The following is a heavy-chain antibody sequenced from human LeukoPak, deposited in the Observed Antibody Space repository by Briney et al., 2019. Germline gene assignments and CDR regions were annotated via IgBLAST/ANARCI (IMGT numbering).Heavy chain of an antibody. J-gene: IGHJ3*02. V-gene: IGHV1-18*04. Sequence: ASVKVSCKASGYTFTSYYMHWVRQAPGQGLEWMGWISAYNGNTNYAQKLQGRVTMTTDTSTSTAYMELRSLKSDDTAVYYCASLKNYYDSSGYLVTDAFDIWGQGTMVTVSS. CDR2: ISAYNGNT. D-gene: IGHD3-22*01. CDR1: GYTFTSYY. CDR3: ASLKNYYDSSGYLVTDAFDI.